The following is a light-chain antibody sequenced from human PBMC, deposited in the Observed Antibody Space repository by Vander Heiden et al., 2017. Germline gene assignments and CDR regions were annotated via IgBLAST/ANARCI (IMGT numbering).Light chain of an antibody. CDR3: SSYADTAKVV. J-gene: IGLJ2*01. CDR1: SSDVGSYNS. Sequence: QSALTQPPAASGSPGQSVTISCTGTSSDVGSYNSVSWYQQYPGKAPTLLIYDVTKRPSGVSDRFSGSKSGNTASLTVSGLQAEDEADYSCSSYADTAKVVFGGGTKLTVL. V-gene: IGLV2-8*01. CDR2: DVT.